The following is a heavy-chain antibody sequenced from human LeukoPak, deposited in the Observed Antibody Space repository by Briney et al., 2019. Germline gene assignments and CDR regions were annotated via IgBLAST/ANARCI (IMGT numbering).Heavy chain of an antibody. Sequence: SETLSLTCGVYGESFSNYCWTWVRQPPGKGLEWIGEIDHSGSTNYNPSLKSRVTVSIDTSKNQFSLKLSSVTAADTAVYYCARGLREARYSGGWTYYYYGMDVWGQGTTVTVSS. CDR2: IDHSGST. J-gene: IGHJ6*02. D-gene: IGHD6-19*01. V-gene: IGHV4-34*01. CDR3: ARGLREARYSGGWTYYYYGMDV. CDR1: GESFSNYC.